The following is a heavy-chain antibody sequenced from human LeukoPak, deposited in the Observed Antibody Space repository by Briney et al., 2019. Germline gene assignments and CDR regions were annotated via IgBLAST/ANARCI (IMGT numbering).Heavy chain of an antibody. CDR1: GFTFSDYW. V-gene: IGHV3-21*01. D-gene: IGHD5/OR15-5a*01. CDR2: ISSSSSYI. J-gene: IGHJ4*02. CDR3: ARASTLDY. Sequence: GGSLRLSCAAFGFTFSDYWMTWVRQAPGKGLEWVSSISSSSSYIYYADSVKGRFTISRDNAKNSLYLQMNSLRAEDTAVYYCARASTLDYWGQGTLVTVSS.